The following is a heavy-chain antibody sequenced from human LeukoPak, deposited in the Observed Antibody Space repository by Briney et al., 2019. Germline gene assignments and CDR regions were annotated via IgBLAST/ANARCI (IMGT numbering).Heavy chain of an antibody. Sequence: SETLSLACTVSVGSVSSSSYFCSWIRQPPGKGLDWIGYIYYSGSTNYNPYLKSRVTISLDTSKNQFSLKLSSVTAEDTAVYYCARGRGLFDYWGQGTLVTVSS. V-gene: IGHV4-61*01. CDR3: ARGRGLFDY. J-gene: IGHJ4*02. CDR2: IYYSGST. CDR1: VGSVSSSSYF.